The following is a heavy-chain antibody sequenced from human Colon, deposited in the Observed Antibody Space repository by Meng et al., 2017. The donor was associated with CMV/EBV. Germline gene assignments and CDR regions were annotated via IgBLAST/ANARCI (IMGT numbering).Heavy chain of an antibody. V-gene: IGHV3-20*04. J-gene: IGHJ5*02. CDR2: IDWNGGST. Sequence: GGSLRLSCAASGFTFSNYAMAWVRQAPGKGLEWVSGIDWNGGSTGYAASVKGRFTISRDNAKNSLYLQMNSLRAEDTAFYYCARMVGAIWDSWFDPWGQGTLVTVSS. CDR3: ARMVGAIWDSWFDP. D-gene: IGHD1-26*01. CDR1: GFTFSNYA.